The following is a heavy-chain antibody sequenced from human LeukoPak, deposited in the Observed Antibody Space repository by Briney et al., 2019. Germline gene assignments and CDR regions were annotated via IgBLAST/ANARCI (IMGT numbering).Heavy chain of an antibody. CDR2: INPSGGST. Sequence: GASVKVSCKASGYTFTSYYMHWVRQAPGQGLEWMGIINPSGGSTSYAQKFQGRVTMTRDTSTSTVYMELSSLRSEDTAVYYCARDMDSAFYDFWSGYQESYYYYGMDVWGQGTTVTVSS. J-gene: IGHJ6*02. CDR3: ARDMDSAFYDFWSGYQESYYYYGMDV. V-gene: IGHV1-46*01. D-gene: IGHD3-3*01. CDR1: GYTFTSYY.